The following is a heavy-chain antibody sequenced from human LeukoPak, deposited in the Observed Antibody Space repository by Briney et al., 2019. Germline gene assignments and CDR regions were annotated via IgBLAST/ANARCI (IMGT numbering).Heavy chain of an antibody. Sequence: ASVKVSCKASGYTFTGYYMHWVRQAPGQGLEWMGWINPNSGGTNYAQKFQGRVTMTRDMSISTAYMELSRLRSDDTAVYYCARDHREFGGVIATDHNWFDPWGQGTLVTVSS. CDR2: INPNSGGT. CDR3: ARDHREFGGVIATDHNWFDP. D-gene: IGHD3-16*02. CDR1: GYTFTGYY. J-gene: IGHJ5*02. V-gene: IGHV1-2*02.